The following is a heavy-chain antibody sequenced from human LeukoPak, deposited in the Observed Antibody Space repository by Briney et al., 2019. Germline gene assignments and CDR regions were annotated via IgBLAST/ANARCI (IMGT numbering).Heavy chain of an antibody. V-gene: IGHV3-23*01. D-gene: IGHD1-1*01. Sequence: GGSLRLSCAASGFTFSRYAMSWVRQAPGKGLEWVSAISGGGDNTYYADSVRGRFTISRDNSKNTLFLQMNSLRAEDTAIYYCAKPVDGATVQRYFQHWGQGTLVTVSS. CDR2: ISGGGDNT. CDR3: AKPVDGATVQRYFQH. J-gene: IGHJ1*01. CDR1: GFTFSRYA.